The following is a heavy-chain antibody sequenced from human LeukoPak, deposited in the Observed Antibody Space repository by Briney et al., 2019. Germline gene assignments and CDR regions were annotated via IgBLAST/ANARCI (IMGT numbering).Heavy chain of an antibody. V-gene: IGHV4-4*02. CDR1: GGSISSSYL. J-gene: IGHJ6*03. D-gene: IGHD5-12*01. CDR2: INHSGST. CDR3: AGVVATIHYYYMDV. Sequence: PSETLSLTCTVSGGSISSSYLWGWLRQPPGKGLEWIGEINHSGSTNYNPSLKSRVTISVDTSKNQFSLKLSSVTAADTAVYYCAGVVATIHYYYMDVWGKGTTVTVSS.